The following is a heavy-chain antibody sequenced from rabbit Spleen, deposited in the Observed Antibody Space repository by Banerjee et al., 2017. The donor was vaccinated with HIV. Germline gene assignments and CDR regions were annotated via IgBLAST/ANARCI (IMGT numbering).Heavy chain of an antibody. CDR1: GFSFSSSYW. Sequence: QEQLEESGGDLVKPEGSLTLTCTASGFSFSSSYWICWVRQAPGKGLEWIACIYGGSSGSTFCASWREGRNTIAKTESASGAVQMASLRVSEPAADFCAREDGQDGNGPNDDNFWGTGALVSVS. J-gene: IGHJ6*01. CDR3: AREDGQDGNGPNDDNF. V-gene: IGHV1S45*01. CDR2: IYGGSSGST. D-gene: IGHD2-1*01.